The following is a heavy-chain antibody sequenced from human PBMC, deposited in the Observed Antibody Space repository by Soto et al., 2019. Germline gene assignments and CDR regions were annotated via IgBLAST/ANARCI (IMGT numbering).Heavy chain of an antibody. Sequence: PSQTLSLTCVISGDSVSSNNVAWNWIRQSPSRGLEWLGRTYYRSKWYNNYAASVKSRTTINADTSNNQFSLQLASVTPEDTAVYYCARGIHSAIDIWGQGTMVTVSS. CDR1: GDSVSSNNVA. V-gene: IGHV6-1*01. CDR2: TYYRSKWYN. CDR3: ARGIHSAIDI. J-gene: IGHJ3*02.